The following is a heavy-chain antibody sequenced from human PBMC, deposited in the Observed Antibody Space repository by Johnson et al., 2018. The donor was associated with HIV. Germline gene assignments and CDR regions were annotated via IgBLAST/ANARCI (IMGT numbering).Heavy chain of an antibody. J-gene: IGHJ3*02. Sequence: VQLVESGGGLVKPGGSLRLSCAASGFTFSNAWMSLVRQAPGKGLEWVGRIKSKTDGGTTDYAAPVKGRFTISRDNAKNSLYLQMNSLRAEDTALYYCAKGGPLFVDAFDIWGLGTMVTVSS. CDR2: IKSKTDGGTT. D-gene: IGHD3-3*01. CDR1: GFTFSNAW. V-gene: IGHV3-15*05. CDR3: AKGGPLFVDAFDI.